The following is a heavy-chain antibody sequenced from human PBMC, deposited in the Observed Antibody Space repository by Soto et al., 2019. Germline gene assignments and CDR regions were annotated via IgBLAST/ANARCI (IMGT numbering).Heavy chain of an antibody. CDR2: ISAYNGNT. CDR3: ARVESPEWLLGWTQPKYYFDY. Sequence: ASVKVSCKASGYTFTSYGISWVRQAPGQGLEWMGWISAYNGNTNYAQKLQGRVTMTTDTSTSTAYMELRSLRSDDTAVYYCARVESPEWLLGWTQPKYYFDYWGQGTLVTVSS. V-gene: IGHV1-18*01. J-gene: IGHJ4*02. CDR1: GYTFTSYG. D-gene: IGHD3-3*01.